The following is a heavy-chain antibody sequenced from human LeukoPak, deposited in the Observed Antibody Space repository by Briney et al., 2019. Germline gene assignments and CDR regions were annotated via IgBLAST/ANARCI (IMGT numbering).Heavy chain of an antibody. V-gene: IGHV3-7*01. CDR1: GFTFSSYW. D-gene: IGHD2-15*01. Sequence: GGSLRLSRAASGFTFSSYWMSWVRQAPGKGPEWEANIKQDGSEKYYVDSVKGRFTISRDNAKNSLYLQMNSLRAEDTAVYSCATKRAAKSFNLWGQRTMVTVSS. J-gene: IGHJ3*01. CDR3: ATKRAAKSFNL. CDR2: IKQDGSEK.